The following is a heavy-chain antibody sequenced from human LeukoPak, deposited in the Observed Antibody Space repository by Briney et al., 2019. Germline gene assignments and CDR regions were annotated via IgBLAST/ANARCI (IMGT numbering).Heavy chain of an antibody. Sequence: PGGSLRLSCAASGYTFSIYEMNWGRQTPGKGLERGSHISSSGSIIYYADTVKGRFIISRDNAKNSLYLQMSSLRAEDTAVYYCARDLLLQVDTAMASGDYWGQGTLVTVSS. CDR2: ISSSGSII. CDR3: ARDLLLQVDTAMASGDY. D-gene: IGHD5-18*01. V-gene: IGHV3-48*03. J-gene: IGHJ4*02. CDR1: GYTFSIYE.